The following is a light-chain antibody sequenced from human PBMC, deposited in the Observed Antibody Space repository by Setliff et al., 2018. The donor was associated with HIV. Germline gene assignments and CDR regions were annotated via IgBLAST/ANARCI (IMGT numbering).Light chain of an antibody. CDR2: EVG. CDR1: SSDVGGYDY. Sequence: QSVLTQPASVSGSPGQSNTISCTGTSSDVGGYDYVSWYQQHPGKVPKLMLYEVGNRPSGVSNRFSGSKSGNTASLTVSGLQAEDEADYYCCSYTSSTTLVFGTGTKVTVL. J-gene: IGLJ1*01. V-gene: IGLV2-14*01. CDR3: CSYTSSTTLV.